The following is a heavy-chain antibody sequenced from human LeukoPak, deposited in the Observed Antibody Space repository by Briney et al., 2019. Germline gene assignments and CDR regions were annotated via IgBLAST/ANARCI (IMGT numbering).Heavy chain of an antibody. J-gene: IGHJ6*02. CDR3: ASGGMLPYYYYYGMDV. Sequence: GGSLRLSCAASGFTFSSYGMHWVRQAPGKGLEWVAVIWYDGSNKYYADSVKGRFTISRDNSKNTLYLQMNSLRAEDTAVYYCASGGMLPYYYYYGMDVWGQGTTVTVPS. CDR2: IWYDGSNK. V-gene: IGHV3-33*01. D-gene: IGHD2-8*01. CDR1: GFTFSSYG.